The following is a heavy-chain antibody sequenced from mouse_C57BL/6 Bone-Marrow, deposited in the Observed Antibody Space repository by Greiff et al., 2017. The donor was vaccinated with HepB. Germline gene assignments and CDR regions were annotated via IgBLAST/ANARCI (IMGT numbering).Heavy chain of an antibody. Sequence: DVKLVESGGGLVQPGGSMKLSCVASGFTFSNYWMNWVRQSPEKGLEWVAQIRLKSDNYATHYAESVKGRFTISRDDSKSSVYLQMNNLRAEDTGIYYCTTFFYYYGRRFAYWGQGTLVTVSA. V-gene: IGHV6-3*01. CDR2: IRLKSDNYAT. J-gene: IGHJ3*01. D-gene: IGHD1-1*01. CDR1: GFTFSNYW. CDR3: TTFFYYYGRRFAY.